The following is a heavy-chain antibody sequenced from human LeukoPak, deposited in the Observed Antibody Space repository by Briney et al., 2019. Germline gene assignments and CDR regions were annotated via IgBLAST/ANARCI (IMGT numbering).Heavy chain of an antibody. CDR3: ARALPPYYYDSSGYCDY. CDR1: GYTFTGYY. CDR2: INPNSGGT. Sequence: ASVKVSCKASGYTFTGYYMHWVRQAPRQGLEWMGWINPNSGGTNYAQKFQGRVTMTRDTSISTAYMELSRLRSDDTAVYYCARALPPYYYDSSGYCDYWGQGTLVTVSS. V-gene: IGHV1-2*02. D-gene: IGHD3-22*01. J-gene: IGHJ4*02.